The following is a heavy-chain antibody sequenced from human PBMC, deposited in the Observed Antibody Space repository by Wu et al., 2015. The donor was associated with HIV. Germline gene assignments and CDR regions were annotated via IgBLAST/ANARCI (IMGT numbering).Heavy chain of an antibody. J-gene: IGHJ5*02. Sequence: QVQLVQSGAEVKKPGASVKVSCKVSGYTLTELSMHWVRQAPGKGLEWMGGFDPEDGETIYAQKFQGRVTMTEDTSTDTAYMELSSLRSEDTAVYYCATGGSHCSSTSCYRWFDPWGQGTLVTVSS. CDR3: ATGGSHCSSTSCYRWFDP. CDR1: GYTLTELS. CDR2: FDPEDGET. V-gene: IGHV1-24*01. D-gene: IGHD2-2*01.